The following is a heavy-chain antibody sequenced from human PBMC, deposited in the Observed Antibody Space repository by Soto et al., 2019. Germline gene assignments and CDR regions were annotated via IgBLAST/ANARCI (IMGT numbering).Heavy chain of an antibody. J-gene: IGHJ3*02. V-gene: IGHV3-23*01. D-gene: IGHD4-17*01. CDR1: RFSFSNYA. Sequence: GGSLRLSCAGSRFSFSNYAMTWARQAPGEGLEWVSSITGSGGGTTYANSVKGRFTISRDNSKNILYLQMDSLRADDTAVYYCSTDPNGDYIGAFDNWGQGTMVTVSS. CDR3: STDPNGDYIGAFDN. CDR2: ITGSGGGT.